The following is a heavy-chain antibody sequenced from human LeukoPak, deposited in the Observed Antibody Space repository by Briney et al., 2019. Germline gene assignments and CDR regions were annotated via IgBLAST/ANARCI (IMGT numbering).Heavy chain of an antibody. CDR2: MNPNSGNT. Sequence: ASVKVSCKASGYTFTSYDIDWVRQATGQGLEWMGWMNPNSGNTGYAQKFQGRVTMTRNTSISTAYMELSSLRSEDTAVYYCARGDYDSQTGNYWGQGTLVTVSS. CDR1: GYTFTSYD. J-gene: IGHJ4*02. CDR3: ARGDYDSQTGNY. D-gene: IGHD3-22*01. V-gene: IGHV1-8*01.